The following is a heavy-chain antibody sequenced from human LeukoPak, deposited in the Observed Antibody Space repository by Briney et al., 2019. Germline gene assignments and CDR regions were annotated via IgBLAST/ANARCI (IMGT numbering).Heavy chain of an antibody. V-gene: IGHV4-38-2*01. J-gene: IGHJ4*02. CDR1: GYSISSGYY. CDR3: ARVGSGYDLFDY. Sequence: SETLSLTCAVSGYSISSGYYWGWIQQPPGKGLEWIGSIYHSGSTYYNPSLKSRVTISVDTSKNQFSLKLSSVTAADTAVYYCARVGSGYDLFDYWGQGTLVTVSS. D-gene: IGHD5-12*01. CDR2: IYHSGST.